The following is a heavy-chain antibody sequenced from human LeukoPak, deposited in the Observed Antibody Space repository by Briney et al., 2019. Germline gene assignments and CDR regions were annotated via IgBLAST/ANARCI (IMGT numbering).Heavy chain of an antibody. CDR1: GFTFSSYA. CDR2: ISGSGGST. J-gene: IGHJ4*02. CDR3: ARGGGYDSSGYYPSDY. D-gene: IGHD3-22*01. V-gene: IGHV3-23*01. Sequence: GGSLRLSCAASGFTFSSYAMSWVRQAPGKGLEWVSAISGSGGSTYYADSVKGRFTISRDNSKNTLYLQMNSLRAEDTAVYYCARGGGYDSSGYYPSDYWGQGTLVTVSS.